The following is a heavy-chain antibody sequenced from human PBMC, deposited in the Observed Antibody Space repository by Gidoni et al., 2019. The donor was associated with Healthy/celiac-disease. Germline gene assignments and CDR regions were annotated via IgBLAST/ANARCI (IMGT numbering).Heavy chain of an antibody. CDR3: ARPYQLLYSGWFDP. J-gene: IGHJ5*02. Sequence: VQLVQSGAEVKKPGASVKVSCKASGYTFPGYYMHWVRQAPGKGLEWMGWINPNSGGTNYAQKFQGRVTMTRDTSISTAYMELSRLRSDDTAVYYCARPYQLLYSGWFDPWGQGTLVTVSS. CDR2: INPNSGGT. D-gene: IGHD2-2*02. CDR1: GYTFPGYY. V-gene: IGHV1-2*02.